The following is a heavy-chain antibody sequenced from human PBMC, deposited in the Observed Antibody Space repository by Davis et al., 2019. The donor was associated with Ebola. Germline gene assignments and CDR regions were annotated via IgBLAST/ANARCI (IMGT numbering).Heavy chain of an antibody. CDR1: GYTFTNYY. Sequence: AASVKVSCKASGYTFTNYYMHWVRQAPGQGLEWMGMINPTDGRTIYAQKFQGRVTVTRDTSTTTVYMDLSSLRSEDTALYYCTTPGGQDSGYDVFDIWGQGTTITVSS. CDR2: INPTDGRT. D-gene: IGHD5-12*01. V-gene: IGHV1-46*03. CDR3: TTPGGQDSGYDVFDI. J-gene: IGHJ3*02.